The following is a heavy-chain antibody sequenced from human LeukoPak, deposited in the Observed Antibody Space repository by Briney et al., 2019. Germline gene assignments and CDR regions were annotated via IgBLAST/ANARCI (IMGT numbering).Heavy chain of an antibody. J-gene: IGHJ4*02. CDR3: ARDSGYNAFDY. V-gene: IGHV3-7*05. Sequence: GSLRLSCADSGFLFSNSWMAWVRQAPGRGLEWLANINQDGSAKTCVDSVKGRFTISRDNAKNSLYLQMNSLRAEDTAMYYCARDSGYNAFDYWGQGTLVTVSS. CDR1: GFLFSNSW. D-gene: IGHD5-12*01. CDR2: INQDGSAK.